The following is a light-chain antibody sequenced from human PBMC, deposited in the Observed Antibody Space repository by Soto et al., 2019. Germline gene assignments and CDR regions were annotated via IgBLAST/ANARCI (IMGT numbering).Light chain of an antibody. J-gene: IGKJ2*01. V-gene: IGKV2-28*01. CDR2: LGF. CDR3: MQALQPPYT. CDR1: QRLLHSNGNIF. Sequence: EIVMTQSPPSLTVTPGEPASISCSSSQRLLHSNGNIFLDWYLQKPGQSPQLLIYLGFNRASGVTDRVSGSAAGTDFTMKISRVEAEDAGVYYCMQALQPPYTFGQGTKLEIK.